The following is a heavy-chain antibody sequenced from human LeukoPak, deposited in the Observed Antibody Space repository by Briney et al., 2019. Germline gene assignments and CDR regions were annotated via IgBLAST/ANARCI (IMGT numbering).Heavy chain of an antibody. J-gene: IGHJ4*02. CDR1: GYTFTSYG. D-gene: IGHD2-2*02. CDR3: ARDQFEGYCNSTSCYTPTAPLDY. Sequence: GASVKVSCKASGYTFTSYGISWVRQAPGQGLEWMGWISAYNGNTNYAQKLQGRVTMTTDTSTSTAYMELRSLRSDDTAVYYCARDQFEGYCNSTSCYTPTAPLDYWGQGTLVTVSS. V-gene: IGHV1-18*01. CDR2: ISAYNGNT.